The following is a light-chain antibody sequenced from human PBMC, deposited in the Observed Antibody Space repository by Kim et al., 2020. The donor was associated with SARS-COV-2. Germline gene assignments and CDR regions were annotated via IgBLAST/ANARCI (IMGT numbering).Light chain of an antibody. CDR3: QSADSSGTYVV. V-gene: IGLV3-25*03. CDR1: ALPKQY. Sequence: PEQTARITFSGDALPKQYAYWYQQKPGQAPVLVIYKDSERPSGIPERFSGSSSGTTVTLTISGVQAEDEADYYCQSADSSGTYVVFGGGTQLTVL. J-gene: IGLJ2*01. CDR2: KDS.